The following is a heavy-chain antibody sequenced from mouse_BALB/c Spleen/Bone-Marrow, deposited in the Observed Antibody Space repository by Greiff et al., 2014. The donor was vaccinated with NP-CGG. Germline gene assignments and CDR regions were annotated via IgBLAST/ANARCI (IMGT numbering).Heavy chain of an antibody. D-gene: IGHD2-4*01. CDR3: ARMITTRGFDY. J-gene: IGHJ2*01. Sequence: QVQLQQSGAELLEPGTSVKLSCKASGYTFTRYWMHWVKQRPGQGLEWIGELNPSNGHTNYNGKFKNKATVTVDKSSSTAYMQLSSLTSEDSAVYYCARMITTRGFDYWGQGTTLTVSS. CDR1: GYTFTRYW. V-gene: IGHV1S81*02. CDR2: LNPSNGHT.